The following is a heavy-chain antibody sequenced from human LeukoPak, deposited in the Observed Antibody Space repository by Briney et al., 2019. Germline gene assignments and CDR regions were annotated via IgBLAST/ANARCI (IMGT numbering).Heavy chain of an antibody. CDR1: GGSIGSYY. CDR3: ATLRGYYDFWSGYLNWFDP. J-gene: IGHJ5*02. Sequence: SETLSLTCTVSGGSIGSYYWSWIRQPPGKGLEWIGYIYYSGSTNYNPSLKSRVTISVDTSKNQFSLRLSSVTAADTAVYYCATLRGYYDFWSGYLNWFDPWGQGTLVTVSS. V-gene: IGHV4-59*08. CDR2: IYYSGST. D-gene: IGHD3-3*01.